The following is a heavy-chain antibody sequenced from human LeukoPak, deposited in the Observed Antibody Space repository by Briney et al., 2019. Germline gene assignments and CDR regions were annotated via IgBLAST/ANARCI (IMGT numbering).Heavy chain of an antibody. CDR1: GFTFSSYA. J-gene: IGHJ4*02. CDR3: ARDHAVPRYYFDY. V-gene: IGHV3-21*01. CDR2: ISSSSSYI. Sequence: GGSLRLSCAASGFTFSSYAMSWVRQAPGKGLEWVSSISSSSSYIYYADSVKGRFTISRDNAKNSLYLQMDSLRAEDTAVYYCARDHAVPRYYFDYWGQGTLVTVSS.